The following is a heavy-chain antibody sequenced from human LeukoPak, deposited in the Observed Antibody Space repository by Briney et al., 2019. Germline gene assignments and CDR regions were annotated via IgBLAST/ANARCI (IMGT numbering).Heavy chain of an antibody. D-gene: IGHD6-6*01. CDR3: ARHKSVIAARVGFDY. CDR1: GGSISSYY. Sequence: SETLSLTCTVSGGSISSYYWSWIRQPPGKGLEWIGYIYYSGSTNYNPSLKSRVTISVDTSKNQFSLKLSSVTAADTAVCYCARHKSVIAARVGFDYWGQGTLVTVSS. CDR2: IYYSGST. J-gene: IGHJ4*02. V-gene: IGHV4-59*08.